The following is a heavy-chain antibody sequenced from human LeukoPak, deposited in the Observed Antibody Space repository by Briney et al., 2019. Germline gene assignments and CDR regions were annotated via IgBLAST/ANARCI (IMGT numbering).Heavy chain of an antibody. D-gene: IGHD2-2*01. CDR1: EFTFSTYA. Sequence: GGSLRLSCAASEFTFSTYAMHWVRQTPGKGLEWVSVILSDGSFTSYADSVKGRFTVSRDNSKNTLYLQMNSLRAADTAVYYCARGDCSGSSCLLSPYFDYWGQGALVTVSS. CDR3: ARGDCSGSSCLLSPYFDY. CDR2: ILSDGSFT. V-gene: IGHV3-30*01. J-gene: IGHJ4*02.